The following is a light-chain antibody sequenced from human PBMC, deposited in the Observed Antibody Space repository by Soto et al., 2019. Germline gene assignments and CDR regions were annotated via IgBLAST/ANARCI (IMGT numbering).Light chain of an antibody. CDR3: QQSYSTPSIT. CDR1: QSISSY. J-gene: IGKJ5*01. CDR2: AAS. Sequence: DIQMTQSPSSLSASVRERVTITCRASQSISSYLNWYQQKPGKAPKLLIYAASSLQSGVPSRFSGGGSGTDFTLTISSLQHEDFATYYCQQSYSTPSITFGQGTRLEIK. V-gene: IGKV1-39*01.